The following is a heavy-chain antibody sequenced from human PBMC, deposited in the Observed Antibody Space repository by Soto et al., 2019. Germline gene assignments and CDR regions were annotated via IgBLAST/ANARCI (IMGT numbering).Heavy chain of an antibody. CDR2: IYHSGTT. CDR1: GGSFSGYY. J-gene: IGHJ4*02. V-gene: IGHV4-34*01. CDR3: ARHPGYYDILTGYTTYYFDY. D-gene: IGHD3-9*01. Sequence: SETLSLTCAVYGGSFSGYYWSWIRQPPGKGLEWIGEIYHSGTTNYNPSLKSRVTISLDTPKNQFSLKLSSVTAADTAVYYCARHPGYYDILTGYTTYYFDYWGQGILVTVSS.